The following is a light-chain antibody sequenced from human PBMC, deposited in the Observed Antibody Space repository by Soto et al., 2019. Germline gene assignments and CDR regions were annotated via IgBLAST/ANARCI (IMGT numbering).Light chain of an antibody. Sequence: QSVLTQSPSASASLGASVKLTCTLSSGHSSYAIAWHQQQPEKGPRYLMKLNSDGSHSKGDGIPDRFSGSSSGAERYLTISSLQSEDEADYYCQIWGTGIWVFGGGTQLTVL. J-gene: IGLJ3*02. CDR2: LNSDGSH. CDR1: SGHSSYA. CDR3: QIWGTGIWV. V-gene: IGLV4-69*01.